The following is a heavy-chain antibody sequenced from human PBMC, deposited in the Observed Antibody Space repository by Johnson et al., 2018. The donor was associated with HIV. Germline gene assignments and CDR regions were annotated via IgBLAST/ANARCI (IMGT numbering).Heavy chain of an antibody. CDR3: AGDNGSPREDGFEI. CDR1: GFTFSSYV. CDR2: ISYDGSTK. J-gene: IGHJ3*02. Sequence: QMQLVESGGGVVQPGRSLRLSCAASGFTFSSYVMHWVRQAPGKGLEWVAVISYDGSTKYYADSVKGRFTISRDNSKNTLYLQMHSLETEDTAVYYCAGDNGSPREDGFEIWVQGTMVTVSS. V-gene: IGHV3-30-3*01. D-gene: IGHD2-15*01.